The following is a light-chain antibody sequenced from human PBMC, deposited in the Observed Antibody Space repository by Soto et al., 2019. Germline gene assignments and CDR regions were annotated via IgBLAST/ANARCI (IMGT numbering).Light chain of an antibody. CDR3: QQHSNWPPIT. J-gene: IGKJ5*01. V-gene: IGKV3-11*01. CDR2: DAS. Sequence: EIVLTHSPATLSLSPGARTTLSCRASQSVSSYLAWYQQKPGQAPRLLIYDASDRATGIPGRFSGSGSGTDFTLTISSLEPEDFAVYYCQQHSNWPPITFGQGTRLEI. CDR1: QSVSSY.